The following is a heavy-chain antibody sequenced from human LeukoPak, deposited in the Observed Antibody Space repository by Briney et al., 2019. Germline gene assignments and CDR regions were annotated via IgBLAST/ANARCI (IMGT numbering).Heavy chain of an antibody. CDR2: IKEDGSEK. J-gene: IGHJ4*02. CDR1: GFTFSSYW. D-gene: IGHD1-7*01. CDR3: AREDDWNYEDY. Sequence: GGSLRLSCAASGFTFSSYWMSWVRQSPGKGLQRVANIKEDGSEKYYVDSVKGRFTISRDNAKKSLYLQMNTLRAEDTAVYYCAREDDWNYEDYWGQGTLVTVSS. V-gene: IGHV3-7*01.